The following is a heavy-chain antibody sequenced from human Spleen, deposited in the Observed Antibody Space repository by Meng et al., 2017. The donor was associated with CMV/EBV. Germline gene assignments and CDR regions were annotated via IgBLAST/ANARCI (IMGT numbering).Heavy chain of an antibody. V-gene: IGHV1-18*01. CDR2: IRANNGDT. CDR1: GYTFIYFG. Sequence: ASVKVSCKASGYTFIYFGISWVRQAPGQGLEWLGGIRANNGDTNYAQKFQGRVTMTTDTSTNTAYMELRSLRSDDTAMYYCARDQTTDFDYRGQGTLVTAPQ. D-gene: IGHD1-14*01. CDR3: ARDQTTDFDY. J-gene: IGHJ4*02.